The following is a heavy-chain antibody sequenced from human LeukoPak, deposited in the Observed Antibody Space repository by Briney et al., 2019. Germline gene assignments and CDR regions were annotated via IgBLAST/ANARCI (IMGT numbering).Heavy chain of an antibody. J-gene: IGHJ6*03. D-gene: IGHD3-3*01. CDR3: ARGGILEWKYYYMDV. CDR1: GFTFSSYS. V-gene: IGHV3-21*01. CDR2: ISSSSSYI. Sequence: GGSLRLSCAASGFTFSSYSMNWVRQAPGKGLEWVSSISSSSSYIYYADSVKGRFTISRDNAKNSLYLQMNSLRAEDTAVYYCARGGILEWKYYYMDVWGKGTTVTVSS.